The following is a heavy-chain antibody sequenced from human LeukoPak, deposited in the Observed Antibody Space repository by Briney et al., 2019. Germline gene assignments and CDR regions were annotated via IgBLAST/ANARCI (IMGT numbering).Heavy chain of an antibody. Sequence: GGSLRLSCAASGFTFSGSAMHWVRQASGKGLEWVGRIRSKANSYATAYAASVKGRFTISRDDSKYTAYLQMNSLKTEDTAVYYCTRHANPDCSGGSCYSGRTDYWGQGTLVTVSS. J-gene: IGHJ4*02. V-gene: IGHV3-73*01. CDR2: IRSKANSYAT. CDR1: GFTFSGSA. D-gene: IGHD2-15*01. CDR3: TRHANPDCSGGSCYSGRTDY.